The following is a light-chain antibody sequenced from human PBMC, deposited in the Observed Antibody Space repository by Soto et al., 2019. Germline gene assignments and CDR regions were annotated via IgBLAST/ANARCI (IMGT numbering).Light chain of an antibody. CDR3: SSYKSSTTLYV. CDR1: SRDGGNYNY. CDR2: DVS. J-gene: IGLJ1*01. Sequence: QSFLREPGSVSGSPGHSVTISCTGASRDGGNYNYVSWYQQHPGKAPKLIIYDVSNRPSGVSNRFSGSKSGNTASLTISGLQAEDEADYYCSSYKSSTTLYVFGTGTKVTVL. V-gene: IGLV2-14*03.